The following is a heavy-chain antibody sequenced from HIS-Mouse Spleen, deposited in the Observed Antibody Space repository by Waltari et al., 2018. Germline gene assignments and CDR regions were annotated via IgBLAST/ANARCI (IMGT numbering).Heavy chain of an antibody. CDR3: AREIPYSSSWYDWYFDL. D-gene: IGHD6-13*01. Sequence: QLQLQESGPGLVKPSETLSLTCTVSGGSLRSSRYYWGWIRQPPGKGLAWIGSIYYSGSTYYNPSLKSRVTISVDTSKNQFALKLSSVTAADTAVYYCAREIPYSSSWYDWYFDLWGRGTLVTVSS. CDR1: GGSLRSSRYY. CDR2: IYYSGST. J-gene: IGHJ2*01. V-gene: IGHV4-39*07.